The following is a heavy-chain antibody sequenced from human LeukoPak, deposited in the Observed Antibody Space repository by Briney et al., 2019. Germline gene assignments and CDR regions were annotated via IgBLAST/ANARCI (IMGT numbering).Heavy chain of an antibody. V-gene: IGHV1-69*13. CDR3: AREESEGYDILTGYSMDV. CDR2: IIPIFGTA. D-gene: IGHD3-9*01. CDR1: GGTFSSYA. Sequence: SVKVSCKASGGTFSSYAISWVRQAPGQGLEWMGGIIPIFGTANYAQKFQGRVTITADESTSTAYKELSSLRSEDTAVYYCAREESEGYDILTGYSMDVWGQGTTVTVSS. J-gene: IGHJ6*02.